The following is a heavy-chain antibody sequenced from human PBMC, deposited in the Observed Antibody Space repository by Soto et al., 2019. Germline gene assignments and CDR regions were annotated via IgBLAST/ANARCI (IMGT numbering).Heavy chain of an antibody. J-gene: IGHJ4*02. CDR3: ARESEDLTSNFDY. CDR1: GFTFTRYS. V-gene: IGHV3-21*06. Sequence: GGSLRLSCAASGFTFTRYSMNWVRQAPGKGLEWVSPISSTTNYIYYGDSMKGRFTISRDNAKNSLYLEMNSLRAEDTAVYCCARESEDLTSNFDYWGQGTLVTVSS. CDR2: ISSTTNYI.